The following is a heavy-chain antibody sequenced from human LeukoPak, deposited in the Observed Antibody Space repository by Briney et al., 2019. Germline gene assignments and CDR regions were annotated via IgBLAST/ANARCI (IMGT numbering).Heavy chain of an antibody. CDR2: ISGSGGST. CDR1: GFTFSSYA. CDR3: AKDGGHYGGHYFDY. D-gene: IGHD4-23*01. Sequence: GGSLRLSCAASGFTFSSYAMSRVRQAPGKGLEWVSAISGSGGSTYYADSVKGRFTISRDNSKNTLYLQMNSLRAEDTAVYYCAKDGGHYGGHYFDYWGQGTLVTVSS. V-gene: IGHV3-23*01. J-gene: IGHJ4*02.